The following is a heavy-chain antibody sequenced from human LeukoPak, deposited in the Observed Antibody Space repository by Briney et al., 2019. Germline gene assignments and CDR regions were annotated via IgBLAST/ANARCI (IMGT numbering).Heavy chain of an antibody. D-gene: IGHD4/OR15-4a*01. J-gene: IGHJ4*02. V-gene: IGHV3-11*01. CDR1: GFTFSDYY. CDR2: ISSSGSTI. CDR3: ARDAKQNLDY. Sequence: GGSLRLSCAASGFTFSDYYMSWVRQAPGKGLEWVSYISSSGSTIYYADSVKGRFTISRDNSKNTLYLQMNSLRAEDTAVYYCARDAKQNLDYWGQGTLVTVSS.